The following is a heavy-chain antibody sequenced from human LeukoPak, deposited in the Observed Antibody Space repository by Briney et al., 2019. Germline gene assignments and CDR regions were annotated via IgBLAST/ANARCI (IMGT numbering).Heavy chain of an antibody. CDR2: IYYSGST. CDR1: GGSISSYY. CDR3: ARYLDTPPPASSGWLYNWFDP. D-gene: IGHD6-19*01. V-gene: IGHV4-59*01. J-gene: IGHJ5*02. Sequence: SETLSLTCTVSGGSISSYYWSWIRQPPGKGLEWIGYIYYSGSTNYNPSLKSRVTISVDTSKNQFSLKLSSVIAADTAVYYCARYLDTPPPASSGWLYNWFDPWGQGTLVTVSS.